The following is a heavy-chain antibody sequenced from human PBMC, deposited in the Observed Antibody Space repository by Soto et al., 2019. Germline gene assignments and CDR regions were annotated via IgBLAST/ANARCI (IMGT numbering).Heavy chain of an antibody. CDR1: GDSVSSNSAA. Sequence: SQTLSLTCAISGDSVSSNSAAWNWIRQSPSRGLEWLGRTYYRSKWYNDYAVSVKSRVTINPDTSKNQFSLQLNSVTPEDTAVYYCARATSYYDFFSGYSVPTSWFDPCGQGTLVTVSS. V-gene: IGHV6-1*01. CDR2: TYYRSKWYN. CDR3: ARATSYYDFFSGYSVPTSWFDP. J-gene: IGHJ5*02. D-gene: IGHD3-3*01.